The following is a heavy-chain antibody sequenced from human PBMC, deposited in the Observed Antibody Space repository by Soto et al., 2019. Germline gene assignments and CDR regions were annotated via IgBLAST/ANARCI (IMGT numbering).Heavy chain of an antibody. CDR1: GGTFSIYT. Sequence: SVKVSCTASGGTFSIYTISWVRQAPGQGLEWMGRIIPILGIANYAQKFQGRVTITADKSTSTAYMELSSLRSEDTAVYYCARVRYSSGPPFFDYWGQGTLVTVSS. J-gene: IGHJ4*02. V-gene: IGHV1-69*02. CDR2: IIPILGIA. D-gene: IGHD6-19*01. CDR3: ARVRYSSGPPFFDY.